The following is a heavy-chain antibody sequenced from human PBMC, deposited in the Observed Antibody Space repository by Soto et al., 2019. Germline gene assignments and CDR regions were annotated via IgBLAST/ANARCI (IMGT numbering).Heavy chain of an antibody. J-gene: IGHJ4*02. CDR1: GYTFTSYA. Sequence: QVPLVQSGAEVKKPGASVKVSCKASGYTFTSYAMHWVRQAPGQRLEWMGWINAGNGNTKYSQKFQGRVTITRDTSASTAYMELSSLRSEDTAVYYCARGVEQWLDGGDYWGQGTLVTVSS. CDR2: INAGNGNT. D-gene: IGHD6-19*01. V-gene: IGHV1-3*01. CDR3: ARGVEQWLDGGDY.